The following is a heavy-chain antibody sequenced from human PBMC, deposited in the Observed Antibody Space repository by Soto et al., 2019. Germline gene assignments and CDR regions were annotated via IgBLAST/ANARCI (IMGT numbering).Heavy chain of an antibody. CDR3: AKTSYYYDSSGYYPNFDY. CDR1: GFTFSSYG. D-gene: IGHD3-22*01. Sequence: GGSLRLSCAASGFTFSSYGMHWARQAPGKGLEWVAVISYDGSNKYYADSVKGRFTISRDNSKNTLYLQMNSLRAEDTAVYYCAKTSYYYDSSGYYPNFDYWGQGTLVTVSS. V-gene: IGHV3-30*18. J-gene: IGHJ4*02. CDR2: ISYDGSNK.